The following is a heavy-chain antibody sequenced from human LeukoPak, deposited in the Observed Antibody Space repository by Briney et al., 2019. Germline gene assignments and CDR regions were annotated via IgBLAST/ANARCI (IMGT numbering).Heavy chain of an antibody. CDR3: ARGGSYLSAFDI. V-gene: IGHV3-30*02. CDR1: GFTFSSYG. Sequence: GGSLRLSCAASGFTFSSYGMHWVRQAPGKGLEWVAFIHYDGSNKYYADSVKGRFTISRDNSKNTLYLQMNSLRAEDTAVYYCARGGSYLSAFDIWGQGTMVTVSS. J-gene: IGHJ3*02. D-gene: IGHD1-26*01. CDR2: IHYDGSNK.